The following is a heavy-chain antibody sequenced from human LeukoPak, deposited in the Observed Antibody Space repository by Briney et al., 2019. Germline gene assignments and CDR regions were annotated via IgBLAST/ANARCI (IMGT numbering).Heavy chain of an antibody. D-gene: IGHD6-13*01. V-gene: IGHV4-4*09. J-gene: IGHJ5*02. CDR2: IYTSGST. CDR3: ARHGQRDLTGSSWYGVPTPGNWFDP. Sequence: SETLSLTCTVSGGSISSYYWSWIWQPPGKGLEWIGYIYTSGSTNYNPSLKSRVTISVDTSKNQFSLKLSSVTAADTAVYYCARHGQRDLTGSSWYGVPTPGNWFDPWGQGTLVTVSS. CDR1: GGSISSYY.